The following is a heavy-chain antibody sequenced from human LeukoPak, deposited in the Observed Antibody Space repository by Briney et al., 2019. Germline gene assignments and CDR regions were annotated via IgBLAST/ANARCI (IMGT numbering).Heavy chain of an antibody. Sequence: GGSLRLSCAASGFTFTNYAMHWVRQTPGKGLEWVAFVSYDGSWDSYSDSVKGRFTISRDASKNTLYLQMNCLRAEDTAVYYCAREERGYIPAFWGQGTLVTVSS. V-gene: IGHV3-30*01. J-gene: IGHJ4*02. CDR3: AREERGYIPAF. CDR2: VSYDGSWD. D-gene: IGHD3-16*02. CDR1: GFTFTNYA.